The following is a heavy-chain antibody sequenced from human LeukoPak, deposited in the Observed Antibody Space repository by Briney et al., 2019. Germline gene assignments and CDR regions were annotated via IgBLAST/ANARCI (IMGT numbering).Heavy chain of an antibody. Sequence: HPWGALRLSCAASGFTVSSNYMSWVRQAPGKGLEWVSVIYSGGSTYYADSVKGRFTISRDNSKNTLYLQMNSLRAEDTAVYYCAKSGEYSYGLFDYWGQGTLVTVSS. D-gene: IGHD5-18*01. CDR2: IYSGGST. CDR1: GFTVSSNY. CDR3: AKSGEYSYGLFDY. V-gene: IGHV3-53*01. J-gene: IGHJ4*02.